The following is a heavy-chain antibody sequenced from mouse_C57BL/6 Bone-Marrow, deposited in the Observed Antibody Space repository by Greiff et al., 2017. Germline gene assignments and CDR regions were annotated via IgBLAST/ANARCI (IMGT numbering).Heavy chain of an antibody. CDR2: INPSSGYT. V-gene: IGHV1-4*01. CDR3: ARKGGNYYAIDY. D-gene: IGHD2-1*01. Sequence: VKLMESGAELARPGASVKMSCKASGYTFTSYTMHWVKQRPGQGLEWIGYINPSSGYTTYNQKFKDKATLTADKSSSTAYMQLSSLTSEDSAVYYCARKGGNYYAIDYWGQGTSVTVSS. J-gene: IGHJ4*01. CDR1: GYTFTSYT.